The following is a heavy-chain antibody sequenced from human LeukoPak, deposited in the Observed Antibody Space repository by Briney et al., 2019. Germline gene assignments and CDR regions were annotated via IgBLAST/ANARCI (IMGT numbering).Heavy chain of an antibody. CDR2: ISSHAAYI. CDR3: ARTAIRVDFFDS. CDR1: GFLFGGHA. D-gene: IGHD2-21*02. J-gene: IGHJ4*02. V-gene: IGHV3-21*01. Sequence: PGGSLRLSCAASGFLFGGHAMVWVRQAPGKGLECVSSISSHAAYINYADSVKGRFTISRDNDKNSLFLDMNSLRVDDTAVYFCARTAIRVDFFDSWGQGTRVTVSS.